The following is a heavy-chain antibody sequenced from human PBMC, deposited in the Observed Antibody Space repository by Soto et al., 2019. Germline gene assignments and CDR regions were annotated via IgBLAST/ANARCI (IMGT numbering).Heavy chain of an antibody. V-gene: IGHV3-20*04. CDR1: GFLVSQYG. J-gene: IGHJ6*02. CDR3: VRGGADLYDYRLDV. Sequence: EVQMLESGGGLVRPGGSVRLSCEASGFLVSQYGMSWIRQAPGKGREWVSSMDRSGGTADSGKGRFSTSRKNAENILFLEMTSLRVDDTALYYCVRGGADLYDYRLDVWGPGTTVIVS. CDR2: MDRSGGT. D-gene: IGHD5-12*01.